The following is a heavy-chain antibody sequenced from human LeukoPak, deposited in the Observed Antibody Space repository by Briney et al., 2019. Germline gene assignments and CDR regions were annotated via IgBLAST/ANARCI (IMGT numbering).Heavy chain of an antibody. Sequence: SVKVSCKASGGTFSSYAISWVRQAPGQGLEWMGRIIPIFGTANYAQKFQGRVTITTDESTSTAYMELSSLRSEDMAVYYCASRRYYDFWSGYYPRYYYYMDVWGKGTTVTVSS. V-gene: IGHV1-69*05. CDR1: GGTFSSYA. D-gene: IGHD3-3*01. J-gene: IGHJ6*03. CDR2: IIPIFGTA. CDR3: ASRRYYDFWSGYYPRYYYYMDV.